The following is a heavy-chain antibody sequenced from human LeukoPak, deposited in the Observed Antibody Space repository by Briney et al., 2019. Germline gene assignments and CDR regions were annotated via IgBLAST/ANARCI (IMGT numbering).Heavy chain of an antibody. J-gene: IGHJ3*02. CDR2: INSDARST. V-gene: IGHV3-74*01. D-gene: IGHD3-3*01. CDR1: GFTFSSYW. Sequence: GGSLRLSCAASGFTFSSYWMYWVRQAPGKGLVWVSRINSDARSTNYADSVQGRFTISRDNAKNTLYLQMNNLRVEDTAVYYCASGIGVGDSFDIWGQGTMVTVSS. CDR3: ASGIGVGDSFDI.